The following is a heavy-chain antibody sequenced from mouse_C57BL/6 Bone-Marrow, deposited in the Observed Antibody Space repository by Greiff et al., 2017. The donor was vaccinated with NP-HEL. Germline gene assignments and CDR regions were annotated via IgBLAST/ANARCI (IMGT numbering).Heavy chain of an antibody. J-gene: IGHJ2*01. Sequence: VQLQQSGPELVKPGASVKMSCKASGYTFTDYNMHWVKQSHGKSLEWIGYINPNNGGTSYNQKFKGKATLTVNKSSSTAYMELRSLTSEDSAVYYCARSPKGYYVSSYPYFDYWGQGTTLTVSS. CDR2: INPNNGGT. V-gene: IGHV1-22*01. CDR1: GYTFTDYN. D-gene: IGHD1-1*01. CDR3: ARSPKGYYVSSYPYFDY.